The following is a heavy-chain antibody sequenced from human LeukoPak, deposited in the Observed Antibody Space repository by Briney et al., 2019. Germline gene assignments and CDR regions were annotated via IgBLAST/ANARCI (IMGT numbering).Heavy chain of an antibody. CDR2: IKRKSDGGAT. Sequence: PGGSLRLSCAASGFTFSNVWMNWVRQAPGKGLEWVGRIKRKSDGGATDYAAPVKGRFAISRDDSENTLYLQMNSLKTEDTAAYYCTTIYPGYWGQGTLVTVSS. CDR1: GFTFSNVW. D-gene: IGHD5/OR15-5a*01. J-gene: IGHJ4*02. CDR3: TTIYPGY. V-gene: IGHV3-15*01.